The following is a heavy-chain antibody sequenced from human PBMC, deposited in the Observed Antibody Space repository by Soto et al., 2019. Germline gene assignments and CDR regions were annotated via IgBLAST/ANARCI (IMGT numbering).Heavy chain of an antibody. CDR3: TTGWSSKDY. V-gene: IGHV3-15*01. CDR1: GFIFSNAW. CDR2: IKSKADGGTT. Sequence: EVQLVESGGGLVKPGGSLRLSCAASGFIFSNAWMSWVRQAPGKGLEWVGRIKSKADGGTTNYAAPVKGRFNISRDGSKNTLYLQMNGLKTEDTGVYYCTTGWSSKDYWGQGTLVTVSS. D-gene: IGHD3-3*01. J-gene: IGHJ4*02.